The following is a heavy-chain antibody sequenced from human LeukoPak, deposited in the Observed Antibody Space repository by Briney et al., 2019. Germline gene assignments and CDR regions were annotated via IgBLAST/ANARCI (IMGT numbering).Heavy chain of an antibody. D-gene: IGHD6-19*01. V-gene: IGHV3-21*01. CDR3: ARDALRLQWLVDY. Sequence: GGSLRLSCAASGFTFSSYSMDWVRQAPGKGLEWVSSISSSSSYIYYADSVKGRFTISRDSAKNSLYLQMNSLRAEDTAVYYCARDALRLQWLVDYWGQGTLVTVSS. CDR2: ISSSSSYI. J-gene: IGHJ4*02. CDR1: GFTFSSYS.